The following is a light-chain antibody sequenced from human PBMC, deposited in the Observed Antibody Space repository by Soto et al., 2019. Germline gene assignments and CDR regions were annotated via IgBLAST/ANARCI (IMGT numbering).Light chain of an antibody. CDR1: SSNIGAGYD. V-gene: IGLV1-40*01. CDR3: QSYDSSLDNYV. CDR2: GNS. J-gene: IGLJ1*01. Sequence: QAVVTQPPSVSGAPGQRVTISCTGSSSNIGAGYDVHWYQQLPGTAPKLLIYGNSNRPSGVPDRFSGSKSGTSASLAITGLQAEDEADYYCQSYDSSLDNYVFGTGTKVTVL.